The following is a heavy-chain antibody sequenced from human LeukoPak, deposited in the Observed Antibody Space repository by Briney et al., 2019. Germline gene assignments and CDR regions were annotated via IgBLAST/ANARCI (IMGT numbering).Heavy chain of an antibody. CDR1: GYTFTSYA. V-gene: IGHV1-3*01. Sequence: ASVKVSCNASGYTFTSYAMHWVRQAPGQRLEWMGWINAGNGNTKYSQKFQGRVTITRDTSASTAYMELSSLRSEDTTVYYCARDGGYCSGGSCYDFDYWGQGTLVTVSS. D-gene: IGHD2-15*01. J-gene: IGHJ4*02. CDR2: INAGNGNT. CDR3: ARDGGYCSGGSCYDFDY.